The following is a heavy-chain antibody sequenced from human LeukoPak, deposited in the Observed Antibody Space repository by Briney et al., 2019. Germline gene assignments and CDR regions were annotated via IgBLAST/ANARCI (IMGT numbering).Heavy chain of an antibody. CDR1: GGSISSSSYY. V-gene: IGHV4-39*01. Sequence: PSEPLSLTCTVSGGSISSSSYYWGWIRQPPGKGLEWIGSIYYSGSTYYNPSLKSRVTISVDTSKNQFSLKLSSVTAADTAVYYCAKSPMTTRGWFDPWGQGTLVTVSS. CDR2: IYYSGST. CDR3: AKSPMTTRGWFDP. J-gene: IGHJ5*02. D-gene: IGHD4-17*01.